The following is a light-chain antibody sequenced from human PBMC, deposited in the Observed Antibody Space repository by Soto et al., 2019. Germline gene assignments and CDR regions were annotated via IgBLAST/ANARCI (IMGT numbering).Light chain of an antibody. J-gene: IGKJ1*01. CDR3: QQYGGSPPT. V-gene: IGKV3-20*01. CDR2: GAS. CDR1: QSVSSNY. Sequence: EIVLTQSPGTLSLSPGERATLSCRASQSVSSNYLAWYQRKPGQAPRLLIYGASSRATDIPNRFSGSGSGTDFTLTITRLEPEVFAVYFCQQYGGSPPTFGQGTKVEIK.